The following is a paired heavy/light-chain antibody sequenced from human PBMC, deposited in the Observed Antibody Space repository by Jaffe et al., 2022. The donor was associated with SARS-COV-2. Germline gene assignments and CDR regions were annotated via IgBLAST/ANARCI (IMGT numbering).Heavy chain of an antibody. CDR2: ITGSGGTT. J-gene: IGHJ4*02. CDR1: GFSFSMYD. D-gene: IGHD3-3*01. V-gene: IGHV3-23*01. CDR3: AKSSSRFLGILEY. Sequence: EVQLLESGGGLVQPGGSLRLSCAASGFSFSMYDMTWVRQTPGKGLEWVSGITGSGGTTYYTDSVKGRFTISRDNSKNTLDLQMNSLRDEDTAVYYCAKSSSRFLGILEYWGQGTLVTVSS.
Light chain of an antibody. V-gene: IGKV3-11*01. J-gene: IGKJ2*01. CDR2: DAS. CDR1: QSVSSY. Sequence: EIVLTQSPATLTLSPGERVTLSCRASQSVSSYLVWYQQRPGQAPRLLISDASNRATGIPARFSGSGSGTDFTLTISSLEPEDFAVYYCQQRRNWPYTFGQGTKLEIK. CDR3: QQRRNWPYT.